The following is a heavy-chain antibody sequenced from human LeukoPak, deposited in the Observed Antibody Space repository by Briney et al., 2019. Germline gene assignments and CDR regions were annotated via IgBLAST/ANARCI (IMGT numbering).Heavy chain of an antibody. Sequence: SETLSLTCAVYGGSFSDYYWSWIRQPPGKGLEWIGEINHSGSTKYNPSLKSRVTISVETSRNQFSLKLSSVTAADTAVYYCASGSDFQSFDYWGQGTLVTVSS. J-gene: IGHJ4*02. CDR1: GGSFSDYY. V-gene: IGHV4-34*01. D-gene: IGHD5-12*01. CDR2: INHSGST. CDR3: ASGSDFQSFDY.